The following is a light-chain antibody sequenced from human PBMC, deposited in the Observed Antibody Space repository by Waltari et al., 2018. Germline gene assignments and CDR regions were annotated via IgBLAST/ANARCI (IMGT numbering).Light chain of an antibody. Sequence: QSALTQPASVSGSPGQSITISCTGTSSDVGFYNYVSWYHQHPGKAPKLIFYDVSERPSGVADRFSGSKSGNTASLTISGLQAEDEADYYCNSYTGSSSWVFGGGTKLAVL. J-gene: IGLJ3*02. CDR2: DVS. V-gene: IGLV2-14*01. CDR3: NSYTGSSSWV. CDR1: SSDVGFYNY.